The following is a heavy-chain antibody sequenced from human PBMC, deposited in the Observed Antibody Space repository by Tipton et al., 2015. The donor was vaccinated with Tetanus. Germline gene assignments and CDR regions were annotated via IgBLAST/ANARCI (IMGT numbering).Heavy chain of an antibody. Sequence: TLSLTCTVSGGSISGSYWNWIRQPPGKGLEWIGYVYYNGNTHYNPALKSRDTISVDTSKNQFSLKLSSVTAADTAIYYCAREVPAAGHFDSWGQGTLVTVSS. CDR2: VYYNGNT. V-gene: IGHV4-59*01. D-gene: IGHD2-2*01. J-gene: IGHJ4*02. CDR1: GGSISGSY. CDR3: AREVPAAGHFDS.